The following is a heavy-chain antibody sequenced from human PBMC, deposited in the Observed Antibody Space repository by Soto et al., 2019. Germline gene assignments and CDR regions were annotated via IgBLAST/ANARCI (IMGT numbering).Heavy chain of an antibody. J-gene: IGHJ4*02. CDR2: ISGSGGST. CDR3: AKGYCSSTSCYYFDY. Sequence: EVQLLESGGGLVQPGGSLRVSCAASGFTFSSYVMSWVRQAPGKGLEWVSAISGSGGSTYYADAVKGRFTIPRDNSKNTLYLQMNSLRAEDTAVYYCAKGYCSSTSCYYFDYWGQGTLVTVSS. V-gene: IGHV3-23*01. D-gene: IGHD2-2*01. CDR1: GFTFSSYV.